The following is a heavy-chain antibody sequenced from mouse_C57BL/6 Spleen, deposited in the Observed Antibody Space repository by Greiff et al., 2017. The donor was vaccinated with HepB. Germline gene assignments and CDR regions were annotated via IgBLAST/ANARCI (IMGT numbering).Heavy chain of an antibody. CDR1: GFTFSDYG. D-gene: IGHD1-1*01. V-gene: IGHV5-17*01. CDR2: ISSGSSTI. CDR3: ASVYYGSCSFAY. J-gene: IGHJ3*01. Sequence: EVQLQQSGGGLVKPGGSLKLSCAASGFTFSDYGMHWVRQAPEKGLEWVAYISSGSSTIYYADTVKGRFIISRDNAKNTLFLQMTSLRSEDTAMYYCASVYYGSCSFAYWGQGTLVTVSA.